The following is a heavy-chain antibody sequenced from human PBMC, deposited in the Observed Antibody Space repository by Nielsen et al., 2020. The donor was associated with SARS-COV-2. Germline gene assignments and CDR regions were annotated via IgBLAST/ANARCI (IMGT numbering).Heavy chain of an antibody. CDR2: IYYSGSD. CDR1: GGSLSSRNYY. D-gene: IGHD2-2*01. CDR3: ARGDIAVVPAAMFRGDDAFDI. V-gene: IGHV4-39*02. J-gene: IGHJ3*02. Sequence: GSLRLSCTVSGGSLSSRNYYWGWIRQPPGKGLEWIGTIYYSGSDSCNPSLRSRVTISVDPTKKHFYLKLTSVTAADTAVYFCARGDIAVVPAAMFRGDDAFDIWGQGTMVRVSS.